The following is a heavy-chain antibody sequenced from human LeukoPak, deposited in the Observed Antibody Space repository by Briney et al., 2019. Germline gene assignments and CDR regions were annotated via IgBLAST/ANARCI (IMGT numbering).Heavy chain of an antibody. V-gene: IGHV3-7*03. D-gene: IGHD1-7*01. J-gene: IGHJ4*02. Sequence: GGSLRLSCAASGFIFSSYWMSWVRQAPGKGLEWVANIKQDGSEKYYVDSVKGRFTISRDNAKNSLYLQMNSLRAEDTAVYYCAKGELAAQKGYWGQGTLVTVSS. CDR3: AKGELAAQKGY. CDR1: GFIFSSYW. CDR2: IKQDGSEK.